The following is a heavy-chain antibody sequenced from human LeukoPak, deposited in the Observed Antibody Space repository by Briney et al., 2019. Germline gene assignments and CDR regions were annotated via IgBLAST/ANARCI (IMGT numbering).Heavy chain of an antibody. Sequence: ASVKVSCKASGHTFTSYDINWVRQATGQGLEWMGWMNPNNGNTGYAQKFQGRVTMTRNTSISTAYMELSSLRSEDTAVYYCARGSGLGSYYDWFDPWGQGTLVTVSS. D-gene: IGHD1-26*01. J-gene: IGHJ5*02. CDR2: MNPNNGNT. V-gene: IGHV1-8*01. CDR3: ARGSGLGSYYDWFDP. CDR1: GHTFTSYD.